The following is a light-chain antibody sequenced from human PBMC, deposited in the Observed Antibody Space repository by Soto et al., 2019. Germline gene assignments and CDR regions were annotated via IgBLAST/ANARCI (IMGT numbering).Light chain of an antibody. CDR2: KVS. J-gene: IGKJ5*01. CDR3: MQGTHWPPH. Sequence: DVVMTQSPLSLPVTLGQPASISCRSSQSLVYSDGNTYLNWFQQRPGEPPRRLIYKVSNRDPGVTDRFRGSGSGTDFTRKISRVEADDVGVYYCMQGTHWPPHFGQGTRREIK. CDR1: QSLVYSDGNTY. V-gene: IGKV2-30*01.